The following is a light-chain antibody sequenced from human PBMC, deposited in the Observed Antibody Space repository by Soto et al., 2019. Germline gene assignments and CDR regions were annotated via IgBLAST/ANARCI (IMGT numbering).Light chain of an antibody. CDR1: QSVSSS. CDR2: GAS. Sequence: EIVLTQSPGTLSLSPVDRATLSVRASQSVSSSLAWYQQKPGQAPRLLIYGASTRATGIPARFSGSGSGTEFTLTISSLQSEDFAVYYCQQYNNWPPFTFGPGTKVDIK. CDR3: QQYNNWPPFT. J-gene: IGKJ3*01. V-gene: IGKV3-15*01.